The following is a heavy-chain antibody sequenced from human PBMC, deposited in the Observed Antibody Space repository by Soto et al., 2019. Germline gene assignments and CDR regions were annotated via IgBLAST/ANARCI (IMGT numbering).Heavy chain of an antibody. D-gene: IGHD3-3*01. CDR1: GFTVSSNY. CDR3: ATEIVRHRVVKAFDI. V-gene: IGHV3-53*02. CDR2: IYGGGST. Sequence: EVQLVETGGGLIQPGGSLRLSCAPSGFTVSSNYMSWVRQAPGKVLEWVSVIYGGGSTYYADSVKGRFTISRDNSKNTLYLQMNSLRAEDTSVYYCATEIVRHRVVKAFDILGQGTMVTVSS. J-gene: IGHJ3*02.